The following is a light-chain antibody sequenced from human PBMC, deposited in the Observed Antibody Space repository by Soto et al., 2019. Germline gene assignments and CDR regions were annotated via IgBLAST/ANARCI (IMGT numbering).Light chain of an antibody. CDR3: QQRSDYPLT. V-gene: IGKV3-11*01. Sequence: PGERATLSCRASQSVSSYFAWYQQKPGQAPRLLIYDASTRAADIPARFSGSGSGTDFTLTISSLEPEDFAVYYCQQRSDYPLTFGGGTKVEIK. J-gene: IGKJ4*01. CDR1: QSVSSY. CDR2: DAS.